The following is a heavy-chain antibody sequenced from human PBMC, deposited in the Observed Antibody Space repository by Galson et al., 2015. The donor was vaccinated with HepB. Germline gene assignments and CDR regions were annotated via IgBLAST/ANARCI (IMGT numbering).Heavy chain of an antibody. D-gene: IGHD3-10*01. J-gene: IGHJ5*02. CDR1: GITFKDYY. CDR2: IGSSGDYT. Sequence: SLRLSCAASGITFKDYYMSWMRQAPGKGLEWVSRIGSSGDYTTYADSVKGRFTISRDNAKKSLYLQMNNLRAEDTAVCYCARDYYGSGSYGRFDPWGQGTLVTVSS. V-gene: IGHV3-11*06. CDR3: ARDYYGSGSYGRFDP.